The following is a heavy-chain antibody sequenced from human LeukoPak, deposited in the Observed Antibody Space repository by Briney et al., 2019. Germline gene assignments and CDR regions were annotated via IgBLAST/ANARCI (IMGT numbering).Heavy chain of an antibody. D-gene: IGHD6-13*01. CDR1: GYTFTGYY. CDR3: ATGYSSWYFFYFDY. Sequence: ASVKVSCKASGYTFTGYYMHWVRQAPGQGLEWMGWINPNSGGTNCAQKFQGRVTMTRDTSISTAYMELSRLRSDDTAVYYCATGYSSWYFFYFDYWGQGTLVTVSS. V-gene: IGHV1-2*02. CDR2: INPNSGGT. J-gene: IGHJ4*02.